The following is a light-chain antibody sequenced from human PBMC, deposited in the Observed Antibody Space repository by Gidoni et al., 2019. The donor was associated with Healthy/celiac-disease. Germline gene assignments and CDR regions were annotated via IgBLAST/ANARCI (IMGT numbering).Light chain of an antibody. V-gene: IGKV3-15*01. J-gene: IGKJ1*01. CDR1: QILSSN. Sequence: EMVMTQSPATPSVSPGERATLSCRASQILSSNLAWYQQKPGQAPRLLIYGASTRATGIPARFSGSGSGTEFTLTISSLQSEDFAVYDCQQYKNWPTWTFGQGTKVEIK. CDR2: GAS. CDR3: QQYKNWPTWT.